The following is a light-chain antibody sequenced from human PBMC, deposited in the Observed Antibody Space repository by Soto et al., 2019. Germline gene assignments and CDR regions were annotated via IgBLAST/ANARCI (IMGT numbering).Light chain of an antibody. CDR3: QQRSNWLFT. Sequence: EIVLTQSPATLSLSPGERATLSCRASQSVSSSLAWYQHKPGQAPRLLIYDASNRATGIPARFSGSGSGTDFTLTISSLEPEHFAVYYCQQRSNWLFTFGPGTKVDIK. V-gene: IGKV3-11*01. CDR1: QSVSSS. CDR2: DAS. J-gene: IGKJ3*01.